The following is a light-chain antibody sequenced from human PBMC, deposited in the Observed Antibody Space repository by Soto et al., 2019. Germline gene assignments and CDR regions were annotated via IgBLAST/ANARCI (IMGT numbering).Light chain of an antibody. V-gene: IGLV2-14*01. CDR2: EVN. CDR1: SSDVGGHNY. Sequence: QSALTQPASVSGSPGQSITISCTGTSSDVGGHNYVSWYQQHPGKAPKNMIYEVNNGPSGVSDRFSGSKSGNMASLTISGLQAEDEAYYYCSPFTNSGTVVFGGGTKLTVL. J-gene: IGLJ2*01. CDR3: SPFTNSGTVV.